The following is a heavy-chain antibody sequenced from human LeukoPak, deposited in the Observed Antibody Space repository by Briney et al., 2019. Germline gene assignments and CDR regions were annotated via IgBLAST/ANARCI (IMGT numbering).Heavy chain of an antibody. V-gene: IGHV3-33*01. D-gene: IGHD3-9*01. CDR2: IWYDGSNK. CDR1: GFTFRSYG. CDR3: ARDGYDILTGYYYFDN. Sequence: GRSLRLSCAASGFTFRSYGMHWVRQAPGKGLEWVAVIWYDGSNKYYADSVKGRFSISRDNSKSTLYLQMNSLRAEDTAVYYRARDGYDILTGYYYFDNWGQGTLVTVSS. J-gene: IGHJ4*02.